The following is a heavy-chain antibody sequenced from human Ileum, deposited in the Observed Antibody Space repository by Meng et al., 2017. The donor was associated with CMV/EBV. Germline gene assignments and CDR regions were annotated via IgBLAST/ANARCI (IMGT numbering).Heavy chain of an antibody. CDR2: IYTSGST. CDR3: ASELGN. Sequence: QVQVQEAGPGLVKPSQTLSLTCSVSGGSINSGNSYWSWIRQPAGQGLEWIGRIYTSGSTEYNPSLKSRVTISVDTSNNQFSLKLSSVTAADTAVYYCASELGNWGQGTLVTVSS. J-gene: IGHJ4*02. CDR1: GGSINSGNSY. V-gene: IGHV4-61*02.